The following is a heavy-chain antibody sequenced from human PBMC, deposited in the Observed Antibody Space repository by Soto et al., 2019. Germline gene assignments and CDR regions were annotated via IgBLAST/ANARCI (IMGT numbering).Heavy chain of an antibody. CDR3: ARSLTTSGGNSVVDYYYYGMDV. CDR2: ISAYSGNT. Sequence: ASVKVSCKASGYTFTSYGISWVRQAPGQGLEWMGWISAYSGNTNYAQKLQGRVTMTTDTSTSTAYMELRSLRSDDTAVYYCARSLTTSGGNSVVDYYYYGMDVWGQGTTVTVSS. CDR1: GYTFTSYG. D-gene: IGHD2-21*02. V-gene: IGHV1-18*04. J-gene: IGHJ6*02.